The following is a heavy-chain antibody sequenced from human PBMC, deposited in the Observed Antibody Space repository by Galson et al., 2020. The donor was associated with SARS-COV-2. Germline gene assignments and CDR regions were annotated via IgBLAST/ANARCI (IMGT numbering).Heavy chain of an antibody. Sequence: TLSLTCTVSGASISSSGYYWNWIRQHPGKGLEWVGYIYDGGSTYYTFYNPSLKSRMTISMDTSKNQFSLDLSSVTAADTAVYYCVRDVVRGFNPREAFFDSWGQGTLVTVSA. V-gene: IGHV4-31*03. CDR3: VRDVVRGFNPREAFFDS. D-gene: IGHD3-10*01. CDR1: GASISSSGYY. CDR2: IYDGGST. J-gene: IGHJ4*02.